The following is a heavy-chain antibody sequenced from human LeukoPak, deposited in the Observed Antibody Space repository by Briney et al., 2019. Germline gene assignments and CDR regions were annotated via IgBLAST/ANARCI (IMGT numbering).Heavy chain of an antibody. Sequence: SVKVPCKASGCTFSSYAISWVRQAPGQGLEWMGRIIPILGIANYAQKFQGRVMITADKSTSTAYMELSSLRSEDTAVYYCARLPTHDYGRNFATYFDYWGQGTLVTVSS. CDR1: GCTFSSYA. V-gene: IGHV1-69*04. D-gene: IGHD4-17*01. J-gene: IGHJ4*02. CDR2: IIPILGIA. CDR3: ARLPTHDYGRNFATYFDY.